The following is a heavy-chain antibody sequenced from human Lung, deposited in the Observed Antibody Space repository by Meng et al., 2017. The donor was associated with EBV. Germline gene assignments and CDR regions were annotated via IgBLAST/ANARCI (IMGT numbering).Heavy chain of an antibody. J-gene: IGHJ5*02. CDR2: RNPNSGNT. D-gene: IGHD3-16*01. V-gene: IGHV1-8*01. CDR3: ARALGRFDP. Sequence: AEWKRPVASVKVSCKASGYTFTSYDINWLLQASGKGLEWMGWRNPNSGNTGYAQKFQGRVTMTRNTSISTAYMELSSLRSGDTAVYYCARALGRFDPWGQGTLVTVSS. CDR1: GYTFTSYD.